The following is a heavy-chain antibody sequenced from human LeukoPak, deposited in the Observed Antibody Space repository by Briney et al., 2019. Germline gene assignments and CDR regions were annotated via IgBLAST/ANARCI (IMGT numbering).Heavy chain of an antibody. J-gene: IGHJ4*02. CDR2: ISTYNGNT. D-gene: IGHD6-19*01. CDR3: ARDTYNSGWCSDY. CDR1: GYTFTSYG. V-gene: IGHV1-18*01. Sequence: GPSVKLSCKTSGYTFTSYGISWVRQAPGHGLEWMGWISTYNGNTNYAQNLQGRVIMTTDTSTSTAYMELRSLRSDDTAVDYCARDTYNSGWCSDYWGQGTLVTVSS.